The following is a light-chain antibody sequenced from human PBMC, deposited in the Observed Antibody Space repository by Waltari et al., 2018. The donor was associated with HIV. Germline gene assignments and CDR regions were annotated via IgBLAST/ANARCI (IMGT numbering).Light chain of an antibody. Sequence: DIQLTQSPSFLSASVGARVTITCRASKDINNHLAWYQQKPGKGPKLLIFAASTLQSGVPSRFSGRASGTEFTLTISSLQPEDFATYYCQQLNIFPLTFGGGTKVDIK. CDR1: KDINNH. CDR2: AAS. J-gene: IGKJ4*01. CDR3: QQLNIFPLT. V-gene: IGKV1-9*01.